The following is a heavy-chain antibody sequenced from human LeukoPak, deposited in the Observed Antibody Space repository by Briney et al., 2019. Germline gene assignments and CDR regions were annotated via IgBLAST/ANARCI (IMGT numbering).Heavy chain of an antibody. CDR1: GFTFSSYA. J-gene: IGHJ6*04. Sequence: GGSLSLSCAASGFTFSSYAMSWVRQAPGKGLEWVSAISGSGGSTYYADSVKGWFTISRDNSKNTLYLQMNSLRAEDTAVYYCAKAMVRGVIRYYYYGMDVWGKGTTVTVSS. D-gene: IGHD3-10*01. CDR2: ISGSGGST. CDR3: AKAMVRGVIRYYYYGMDV. V-gene: IGHV3-23*01.